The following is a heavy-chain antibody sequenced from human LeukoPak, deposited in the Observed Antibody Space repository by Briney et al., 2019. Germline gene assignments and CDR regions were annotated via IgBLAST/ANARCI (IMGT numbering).Heavy chain of an antibody. J-gene: IGHJ5*02. CDR3: ARADDFGDYWWFDH. CDR2: INHNSGGT. V-gene: IGHV1-2*02. Sequence: ASVTVSCKASGYTFTDYYMHWVRQAPGQGLEWMGWINHNSGGTNYAQKFQGRVTITRDTSISTAYMELCRLRSDDTAVYYCARADDFGDYWWFDHWGQGTLVTVSS. CDR1: GYTFTDYY. D-gene: IGHD4-17*01.